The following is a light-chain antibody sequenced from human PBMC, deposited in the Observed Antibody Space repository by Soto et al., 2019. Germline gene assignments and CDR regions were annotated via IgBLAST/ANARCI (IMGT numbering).Light chain of an antibody. CDR1: QSVSNN. V-gene: IGKV3D-15*02. CDR3: QQYGSSPA. J-gene: IGKJ4*01. CDR2: GAS. Sequence: IVLTQSPATLSVSPLERATLSFRASQSVSNNLAWYQQKPGQAPRLLIHGASNRANGIPARFSGSRSGTEFTLTISSLQSEDFAVYYCQQYGSSPAFGGGTKVDIK.